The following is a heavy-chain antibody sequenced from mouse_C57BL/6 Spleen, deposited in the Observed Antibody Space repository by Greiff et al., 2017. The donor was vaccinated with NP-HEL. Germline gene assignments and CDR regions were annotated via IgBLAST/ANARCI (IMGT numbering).Heavy chain of an antibody. V-gene: IGHV7-1*01. CDR2: SRNKANDYTT. CDR1: GFTFSDFY. Sequence: EVNVVESGGGLVQSGRSLRLSCATSGFTFSDFYMEWVRQAPGKGLEWIAASRNKANDYTTEYSASVKGRFIVSRDTSQSILYLQMNALRAEDTAIYDCARERDYYGFDYWGQGTTLTVSS. D-gene: IGHD1-1*01. CDR3: ARERDYYGFDY. J-gene: IGHJ2*01.